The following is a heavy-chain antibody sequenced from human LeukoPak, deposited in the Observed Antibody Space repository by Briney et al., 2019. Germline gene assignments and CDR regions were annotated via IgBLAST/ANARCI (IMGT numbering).Heavy chain of an antibody. Sequence: AESLRLSCAASGFTFSSYSMNWIRKAQGQGLGWVSSISSSSSYIYYADSVKGRFTISRDNAKNSMYLQMNSLRAEDTAVYYCAREGGGNDFWSNDYFDYWGQGTLVTVSS. D-gene: IGHD3-3*01. CDR1: GFTFSSYS. CDR2: ISSSSSYI. J-gene: IGHJ4*02. V-gene: IGHV3-21*01. CDR3: AREGGGNDFWSNDYFDY.